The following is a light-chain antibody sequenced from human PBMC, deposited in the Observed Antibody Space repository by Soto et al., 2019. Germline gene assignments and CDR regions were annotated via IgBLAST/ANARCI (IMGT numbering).Light chain of an antibody. CDR3: QQYKNYLT. CDR2: GAS. V-gene: IGKV1-5*01. Sequence: DIQMTQSPSTLSASVGDRVTITCRASQSISTWLAWYQQKPGKAPKVLIYGASSLESGVPSRFSGSGSGTEFTLTISSLQPDDFATYYCQQYKNYLTFGPGPKWISN. J-gene: IGKJ3*01. CDR1: QSISTW.